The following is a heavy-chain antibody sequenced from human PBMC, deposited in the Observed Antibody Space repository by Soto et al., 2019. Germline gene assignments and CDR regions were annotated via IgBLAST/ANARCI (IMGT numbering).Heavy chain of an antibody. J-gene: IGHJ5*01. CDR3: THAKLVCIDTYCSTWFDS. Sequence: QITLKESGPTLVKPTQTLTLTCTFSGFSLSTTGVGVGWIRQPAGKALEWVALIYWDDDKRYSPSLKSRLTIAKVTSKDQVALTMTNMDPADTASYFCTHAKLVCIDTYCSTWFDSWGQGTLVIVSS. V-gene: IGHV2-5*02. CDR1: GFSLSTTGVG. CDR2: IYWDDDK. D-gene: IGHD6-6*01.